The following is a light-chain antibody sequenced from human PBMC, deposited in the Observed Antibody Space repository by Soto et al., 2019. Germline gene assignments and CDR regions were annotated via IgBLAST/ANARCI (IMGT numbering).Light chain of an antibody. CDR2: DAS. V-gene: IGKV1-5*01. J-gene: IGKJ1*01. CDR1: QSIRSW. Sequence: DSQMTQSPSTLSASVGDRVTITCRASQSIRSWLAWYQQKPGKAPTVLIYDASNLATGVPSRFSGSGSGTEFTLSISSLQPADFATYYCQQYHTSPRTFGQGTKVDI. CDR3: QQYHTSPRT.